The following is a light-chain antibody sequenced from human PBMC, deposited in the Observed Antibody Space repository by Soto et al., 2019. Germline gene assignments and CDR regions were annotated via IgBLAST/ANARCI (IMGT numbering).Light chain of an antibody. J-gene: IGKJ5*01. CDR1: QSVGGN. Sequence: TVLTQSPVTLSLSPGERATLSCRASQSVGGNVAWYQQKPGQAPKLLISCASSRAPGIPDRFSGSGSGADFTLSISRLEPEDFALYYCQHYAAAPITFGQGTRLDI. CDR3: QHYAAAPIT. CDR2: CAS. V-gene: IGKV3-20*01.